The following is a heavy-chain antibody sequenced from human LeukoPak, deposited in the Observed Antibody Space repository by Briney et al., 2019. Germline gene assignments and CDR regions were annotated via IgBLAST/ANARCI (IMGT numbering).Heavy chain of an antibody. V-gene: IGHV3-30*03. CDR3: ARDEKYYYDSSGYEHDAFDI. J-gene: IGHJ3*02. D-gene: IGHD3-22*01. CDR1: GFTFSSYG. CDR2: ISYDGSNK. Sequence: GGSLRLSCAASGFTFSSYGMHWVRQAPGKGLEWVAVISYDGSNKYYADSVKGRFTISRDNSKNTLYLQMNSLRAEDTAVYYCARDEKYYYDSSGYEHDAFDIWGQGTMVTVSS.